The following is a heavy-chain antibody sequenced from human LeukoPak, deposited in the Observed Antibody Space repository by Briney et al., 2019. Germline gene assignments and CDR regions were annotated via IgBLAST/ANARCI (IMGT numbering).Heavy chain of an antibody. CDR1: GGSISNNSYY. D-gene: IGHD2-2*01. Sequence: KPSETLSLTCTVSGGSISNNSYYWGWIRQPPGKGLEWIGTFFYSGSTYYNPSLKSRVTMSVDTSKNQFSLNLNSVTAADTAVYYCAGSSQYCGSNSCYDPLFDYWGQGSAVTVSS. J-gene: IGHJ4*02. CDR3: AGSSQYCGSNSCYDPLFDY. V-gene: IGHV4-39*01. CDR2: FFYSGST.